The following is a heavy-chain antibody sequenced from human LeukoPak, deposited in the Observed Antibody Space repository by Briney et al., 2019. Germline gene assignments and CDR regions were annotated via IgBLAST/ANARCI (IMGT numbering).Heavy chain of an antibody. V-gene: IGHV1-46*01. CDR3: ARDSYCGGDCYSGRNFDY. Sequence: GASVKVSCKASGYTFTSYYMHWVRQAPGQGLEWMGIINPSGGSTSYAQKFQGRVTMTRDTSTSTVYMELSSLRSEDTAVYYCARDSYCGGDCYSGRNFDYWGQGTLVTVSS. D-gene: IGHD2-21*01. CDR1: GYTFTSYY. CDR2: INPSGGST. J-gene: IGHJ4*02.